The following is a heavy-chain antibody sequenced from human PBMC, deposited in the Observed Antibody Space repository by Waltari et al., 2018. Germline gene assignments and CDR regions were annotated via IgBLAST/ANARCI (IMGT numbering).Heavy chain of an antibody. Sequence: QVQLQESGPGLVTPAETLSLTCTASGGSLRSYYWSWIRQPPGTGLEWVGYSCYSGSTNYNPSRKSRVTISVDTSKNQFSLKLSSVTAADTAVYYCARVYCSSTSCYPGPFDYWGQGTLVTVSS. CDR2: SCYSGST. J-gene: IGHJ4*02. CDR3: ARVYCSSTSCYPGPFDY. D-gene: IGHD2-2*01. V-gene: IGHV4-59*01. CDR1: GGSLRSYY.